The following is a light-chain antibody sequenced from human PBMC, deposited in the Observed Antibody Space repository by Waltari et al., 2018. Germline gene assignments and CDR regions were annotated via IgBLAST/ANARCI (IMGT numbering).Light chain of an antibody. CDR3: QQYYDYPIN. CDR2: DAS. CDR1: QNLNTF. J-gene: IGKJ5*01. Sequence: DIQMTQSPSTVSASPGDRVTITCLASQNLNTFLSWYQQKPGAVPNLLIYDASTLERGGPSRFSGSGSGTHFTLTISGLQPDDFATYYCQQYYDYPINFGQGTRL. V-gene: IGKV1-5*01.